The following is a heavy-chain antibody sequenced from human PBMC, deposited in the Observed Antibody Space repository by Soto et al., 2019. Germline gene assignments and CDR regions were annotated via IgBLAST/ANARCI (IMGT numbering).Heavy chain of an antibody. D-gene: IGHD2-15*01. J-gene: IGHJ4*02. CDR2: IIPIFGTA. V-gene: IGHV1-69*01. CDR3: ARGGEYCSGGSCYSVPFDY. CDR1: GGTFSSYA. Sequence: QVQLVQSGAEVKKPGSSVKVSCKASGGTFSSYAISWVRQAPGQGLEWMGGIIPIFGTANYAQKFQGRVTTTARESTRPAYMEVSSLRSEGTAVYYCARGGEYCSGGSCYSVPFDYWGQGTLVTVSS.